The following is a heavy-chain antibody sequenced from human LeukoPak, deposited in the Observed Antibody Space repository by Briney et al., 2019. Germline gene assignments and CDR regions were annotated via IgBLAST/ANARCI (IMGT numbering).Heavy chain of an antibody. D-gene: IGHD6-19*01. CDR1: GFTFSNYR. V-gene: IGHV3-21*04. CDR2: ISSSSIYI. J-gene: IGHJ4*02. CDR3: AKDLIAVAATTPIDY. Sequence: GGSLRLSCAASGFTFSNYRMNWVRQAPGKGLEWVSSISSSSIYIYYADSLKGRFTISRDNAKNSLYLQMNSLRAEDTAVYYCAKDLIAVAATTPIDYWGQGTLVTVSS.